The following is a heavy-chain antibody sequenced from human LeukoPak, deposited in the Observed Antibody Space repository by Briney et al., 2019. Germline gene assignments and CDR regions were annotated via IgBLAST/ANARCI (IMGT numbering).Heavy chain of an antibody. CDR1: GFTFSSYG. CDR3: ARDIDGSRFDY. D-gene: IGHD6-25*01. Sequence: PGGSLRLSCAASGFTFSSYGMHWVRQAPGKGLEWVAVIWYDGSNKYYADSVKGRFTISRDNSKNTLYLQKNSLRAGDTAVYYCARDIDGSRFDYWGQGTLVTVSS. CDR2: IWYDGSNK. J-gene: IGHJ4*02. V-gene: IGHV3-33*01.